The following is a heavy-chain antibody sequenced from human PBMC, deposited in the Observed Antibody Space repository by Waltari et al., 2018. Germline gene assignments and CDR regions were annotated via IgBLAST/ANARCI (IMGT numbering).Heavy chain of an antibody. CDR1: GYSFTSYW. CDR3: ARLRGYDSSGYRHYFDY. Sequence: EVQLVQSGAEVKKPGESLKLSCKGSGYSFTSYWIGLVRQMPGKGLEWMGIIYPGDSDTRYSPSFQGQVTISADKSISTAYLQWSSLKASDTAMYYCARLRGYDSSGYRHYFDYWGQGTLVTVSS. CDR2: IYPGDSDT. D-gene: IGHD3-22*01. J-gene: IGHJ4*02. V-gene: IGHV5-51*01.